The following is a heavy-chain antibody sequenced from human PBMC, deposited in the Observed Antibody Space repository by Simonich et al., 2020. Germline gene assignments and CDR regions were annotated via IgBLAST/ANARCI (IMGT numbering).Heavy chain of an antibody. CDR2: ISSSGSTI. J-gene: IGHJ4*02. D-gene: IGHD4-17*01. CDR1: GFTFSSYE. V-gene: IGHV3-48*03. CDR3: ARHYYGDYYFDY. Sequence: EVQLVESVGGLVQPGGSLRLSCAASGFTFSSYEMNWVRQAPGYGLEWVSYISSSGSTIYYADSVKGRFTISRDNAKNSLYLQMNSLRAEDTAVYYCARHYYGDYYFDYWGQGTLVTVSS.